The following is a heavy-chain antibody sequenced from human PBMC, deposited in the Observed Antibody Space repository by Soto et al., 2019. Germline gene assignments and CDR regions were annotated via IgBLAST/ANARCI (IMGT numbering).Heavy chain of an antibody. Sequence: QVEVVQSGAEVKKPGASVKVSCETSGYTFSSYGTNWVRQAPGHGLEWMGWINNYSGNTKYAQRFQGRSTMSTDTPTSTAYREARSLTYDDTAVYYCARTYYYGSGTHYRFDHWGQGTLVTVSS. J-gene: IGHJ5*02. CDR3: ARTYYYGSGTHYRFDH. V-gene: IGHV1-18*01. D-gene: IGHD3-10*01. CDR2: INNYSGNT. CDR1: GYTFSSYG.